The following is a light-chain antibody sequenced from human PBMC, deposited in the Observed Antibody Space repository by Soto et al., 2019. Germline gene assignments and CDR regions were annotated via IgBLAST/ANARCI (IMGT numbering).Light chain of an antibody. V-gene: IGKV3-20*01. Sequence: EIVLTQSPGTLSLSPGERTNLSCSSSHSIRTYLAWYQQIPGQAPRILIYDASSRATGIPDRFSGSGSGTDFTLFISRLEPEDFAVYYCQQYGSSLPFGGGTKVDIK. CDR1: HSIRTY. CDR2: DAS. J-gene: IGKJ4*01. CDR3: QQYGSSLP.